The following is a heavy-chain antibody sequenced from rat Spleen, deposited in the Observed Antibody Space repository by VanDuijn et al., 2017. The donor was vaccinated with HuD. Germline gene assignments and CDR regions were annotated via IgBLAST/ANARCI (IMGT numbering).Heavy chain of an antibody. CDR1: GYSITSNY. J-gene: IGHJ3*01. CDR2: INSAGST. D-gene: IGHD1-2*01. Sequence: EVQLQESGPGLVRPSQSLSLTCSVTGYSITSNYWDWIRKFPGNKLEWMGYINSAGSTNYNPSLRSRISITRDTSKNQFFLQLNSVTTEDTATYYCARSDYYYSNYIPFAFWGQGTLVTVSS. CDR3: ARSDYYYSNYIPFAF. V-gene: IGHV3-3*01.